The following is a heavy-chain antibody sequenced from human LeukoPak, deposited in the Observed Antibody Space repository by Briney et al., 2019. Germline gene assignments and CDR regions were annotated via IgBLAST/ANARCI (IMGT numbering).Heavy chain of an antibody. J-gene: IGHJ6*02. Sequence: PGGSLRLSCTASGFNLGDYAMSWVRQAPGKGLEWVGFIRSKHYGGTTEYAASVKGRFTISIDDSKSIAYLQMNSLKAEDTAVYYCSRVLFLGYYYYGMDVWRHGTTVTVSS. CDR2: IRSKHYGGTT. D-gene: IGHD2/OR15-2a*01. V-gene: IGHV3-49*04. CDR3: SRVLFLGYYYYGMDV. CDR1: GFNLGDYA.